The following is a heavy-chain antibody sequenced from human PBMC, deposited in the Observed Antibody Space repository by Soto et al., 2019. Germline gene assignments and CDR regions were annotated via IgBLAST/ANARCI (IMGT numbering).Heavy chain of an antibody. CDR2: INPNSGGT. Sequence: AASVKVSCKASGYTFTGYYMHWVRQAPGQGLEWMGWINPNSGGTNYAQKFQGWVTMTRDTSISTAYMELSRLRSDDTAVYYCARLSQWLDFDYWGQGTLVTVSS. J-gene: IGHJ4*02. CDR3: ARLSQWLDFDY. CDR1: GYTFTGYY. D-gene: IGHD6-19*01. V-gene: IGHV1-2*04.